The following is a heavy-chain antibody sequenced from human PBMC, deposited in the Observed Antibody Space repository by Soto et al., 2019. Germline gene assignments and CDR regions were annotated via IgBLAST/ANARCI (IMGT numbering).Heavy chain of an antibody. D-gene: IGHD3-10*01. Sequence: ASVKVSCKASGGTFSSYAISWVRQAPGQGLEWMGGIIPIFGTASYAQKFQGRVTITADESTSTAYMELGSLRSEDTAVYYCASPRENYYGSGLMFDYWGQGTLVTVSS. CDR2: IIPIFGTA. CDR1: GGTFSSYA. CDR3: ASPRENYYGSGLMFDY. V-gene: IGHV1-69*13. J-gene: IGHJ4*02.